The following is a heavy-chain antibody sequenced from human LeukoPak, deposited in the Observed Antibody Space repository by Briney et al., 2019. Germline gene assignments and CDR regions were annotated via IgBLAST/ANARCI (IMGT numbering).Heavy chain of an antibody. V-gene: IGHV3-20*04. Sequence: GGALRLSCAASGFTFDDYGMSWVRQAPGKGLEWVSGINWNGGSTGYADSVKGRFTISRDNAKNSLYLQMNSLRAEDTALYYCARGSDYSSSSGPHDYWGQGTLVTVSS. D-gene: IGHD6-6*01. J-gene: IGHJ4*02. CDR2: INWNGGST. CDR3: ARGSDYSSSSGPHDY. CDR1: GFTFDDYG.